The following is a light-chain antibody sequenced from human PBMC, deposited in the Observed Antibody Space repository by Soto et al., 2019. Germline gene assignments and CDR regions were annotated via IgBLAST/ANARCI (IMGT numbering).Light chain of an antibody. J-gene: IGLJ1*01. Sequence: QSVLTQPASVSGSPGQSITISCTGTSSDVGGYNYVSWYQQHPGKAPKLMIYDVSNRPSGVSNRFSGSKSGNTASLTISGLQAEDEADYYCSSYTSCSLGVFGTGTKVTVL. CDR2: DVS. CDR1: SSDVGGYNY. CDR3: SSYTSCSLGV. V-gene: IGLV2-14*01.